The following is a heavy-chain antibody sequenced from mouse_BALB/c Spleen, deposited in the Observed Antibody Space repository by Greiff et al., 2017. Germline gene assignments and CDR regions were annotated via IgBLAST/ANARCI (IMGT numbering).Heavy chain of an antibody. J-gene: IGHJ3*01. Sequence: EVMLVESGGGLVKPGGSLKLSCAASGFTFSSYAMSWVRQTPEKRLEWVASISSGGSTYYPDSVKGRFTISRDNARNILYLQMSSLRSEDTAMYYCARDMGKNWAWFAYWGQGTLVTVSA. CDR2: ISSGGST. CDR3: ARDMGKNWAWFAY. D-gene: IGHD4-1*01. CDR1: GFTFSSYA. V-gene: IGHV5-6-5*01.